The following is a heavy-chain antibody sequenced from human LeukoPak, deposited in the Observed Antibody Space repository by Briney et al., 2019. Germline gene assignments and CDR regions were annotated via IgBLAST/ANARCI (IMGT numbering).Heavy chain of an antibody. J-gene: IGHJ4*02. CDR1: GGSISSSSYY. V-gene: IGHV4-39*02. D-gene: IGHD3-9*01. CDR3: AREGVYYDILAAYYRPYYFDF. CDR2: IYYSGST. Sequence: PSETLSLTCTVSGGSISSSSYYWGWIRQPPGKGLEWIGSIYYSGSTYYNPSLKSRVTISVDTSKNQFSLKLSSVTAADTAVYYCAREGVYYDILAAYYRPYYFDFWGQGTLVTVYS.